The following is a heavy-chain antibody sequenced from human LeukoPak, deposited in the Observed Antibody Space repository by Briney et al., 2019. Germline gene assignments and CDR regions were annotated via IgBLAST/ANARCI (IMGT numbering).Heavy chain of an antibody. CDR2: IYQDGST. D-gene: IGHD3-16*01. J-gene: IGHJ4*02. CDR3: ARSEIDDYSRY. Sequence: SETLSLTCTVSGYSISSGYHWAWFRQTLGKGLEWLGSIYQDGSTYDNLSLKSRVTLSVDTSKNQFSLKMKTVTVADTAVYYCARSEIDDYSRYWGQGTRVIVSS. CDR1: GYSISSGYH. V-gene: IGHV4-38-2*02.